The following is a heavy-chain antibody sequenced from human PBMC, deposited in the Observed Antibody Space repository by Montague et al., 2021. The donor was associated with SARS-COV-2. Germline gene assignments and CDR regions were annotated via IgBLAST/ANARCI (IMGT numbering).Heavy chain of an antibody. J-gene: IGHJ4*02. CDR1: GGSISRYY. CDR2: IYYSGST. D-gene: IGHD3-9*01. Sequence: SETLSLTCTVSGGSISRYYWNWIRQPPGKGLEWIAYIYYSGSTNXNPSLKSRVTISVDTSKNQFSLKLSTVTAADTAVYYCARSRENYNILTGYPYYFDYWGQGTLVTVFS. CDR3: ARSRENYNILTGYPYYFDY. V-gene: IGHV4-59*01.